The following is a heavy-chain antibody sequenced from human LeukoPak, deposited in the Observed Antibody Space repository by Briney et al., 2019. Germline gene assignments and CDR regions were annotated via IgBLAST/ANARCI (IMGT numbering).Heavy chain of an antibody. CDR2: TYYSGST. V-gene: IGHV4-39*01. CDR1: GGSISSSGYY. D-gene: IGHD3-3*01. Sequence: PSETLSLTCTVSGGSISSSGYYWGWIRQPPRKGLEWIGSTYYSGSTYYNPSLKSRVTISVDTSKSQFSLKLSSVTAADTALYYCAVGTFGVVINYYGMDVWGQGTTVTVSS. CDR3: AVGTFGVVINYYGMDV. J-gene: IGHJ6*02.